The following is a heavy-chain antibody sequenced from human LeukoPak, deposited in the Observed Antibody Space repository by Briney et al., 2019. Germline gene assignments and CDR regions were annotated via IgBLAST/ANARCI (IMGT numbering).Heavy chain of an antibody. D-gene: IGHD1-1*01. J-gene: IGHJ4*02. CDR3: ARAGSAGTSGPYYFDS. V-gene: IGHV3-21*01. Sequence: GGSRRLSCAASGFTFSSYTMNWVRQAPEKGLEWVSSISSSSSSIYYVDSLRGRFTISRDNAKSSLYLQMNSLRAEDTAVYCCARAGSAGTSGPYYFDSWGQGTLVTVSS. CDR2: ISSSSSSI. CDR1: GFTFSSYT.